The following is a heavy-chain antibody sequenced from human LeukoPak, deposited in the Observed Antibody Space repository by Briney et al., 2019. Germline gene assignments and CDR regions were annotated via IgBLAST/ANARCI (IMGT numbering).Heavy chain of an antibody. J-gene: IGHJ4*02. CDR2: IYYSGST. Sequence: SETLSLTCAVSGYSISSGYYWGWIRQPPGKGLEWIGYIYYSGSTYYNPSLKSRVTISVDTSKNQFSLKLSSVTAADTAVYYCAGEERGVVVYWGQGTLVTVSS. CDR3: AGEERGVVVY. D-gene: IGHD3-10*01. CDR1: GYSISSGYY. V-gene: IGHV4-38-2*02.